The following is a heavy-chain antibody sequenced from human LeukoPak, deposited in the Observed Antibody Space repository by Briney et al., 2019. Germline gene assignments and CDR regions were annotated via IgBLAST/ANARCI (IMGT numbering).Heavy chain of an antibody. Sequence: PGGSLRLSCAASGFTLSNYWMRWVRQAPGKGLVWVSRISSDGSSTIYADSVKGRFTISRDNAKNTLYLQMNSLRAEDTAVYYCATEGALGKYSSFDYWGQGTLVTVSS. CDR3: ATEGALGKYSSFDY. CDR1: GFTLSNYW. J-gene: IGHJ4*02. CDR2: ISSDGSST. D-gene: IGHD5-18*01. V-gene: IGHV3-74*01.